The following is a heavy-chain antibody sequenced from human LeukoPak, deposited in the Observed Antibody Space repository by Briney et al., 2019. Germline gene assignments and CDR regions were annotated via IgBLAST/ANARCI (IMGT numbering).Heavy chain of an antibody. CDR3: ARDQEGLDY. J-gene: IGHJ4*02. CDR2: IYPRDGST. V-gene: IGHV1-46*01. Sequence: ASVKVSCKASGYTFTSNYIHWVRQAPGQGLEWMGMIYPRDGSTSYAQKFQGRVTVTRDTSTSAVHMELSGLRSEDTAVYYCARDQEGLDYWGQGTLVTVSS. CDR1: GYTFTSNY.